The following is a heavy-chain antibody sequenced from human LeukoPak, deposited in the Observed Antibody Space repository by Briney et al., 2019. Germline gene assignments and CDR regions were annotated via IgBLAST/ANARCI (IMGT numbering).Heavy chain of an antibody. CDR2: TTPYDDNP. D-gene: IGHD6-13*01. CDR1: GYRFTNFG. J-gene: IGHJ3*02. CDR3: AKVDPPIIAAARGDAFEI. Sequence: ASVKVSCKASGYRFTNFGITWVRQAPGQGLEWMGWTTPYDDNPEYGKKFQGRVTMTTDTSTDTAYLEVSSLRPDDTAVYYCAKVDPPIIAAARGDAFEIWGQGTLVTVSS. V-gene: IGHV1-18*01.